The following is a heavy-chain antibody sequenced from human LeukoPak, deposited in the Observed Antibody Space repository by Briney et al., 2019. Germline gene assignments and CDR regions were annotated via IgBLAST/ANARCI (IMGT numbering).Heavy chain of an antibody. CDR3: ARDGVYSSSSPDY. Sequence: GGSLRLSCAASGFIFSSYWMSWVRQAPGKGLEWVANIKQDGSAKYYVDSVKGRFTISRDNAKNSLYLQMNSLRAEDTAVYYCARDGVYSSSSPDYWGQGTLVTVSS. D-gene: IGHD6-6*01. J-gene: IGHJ4*02. CDR1: GFIFSSYW. V-gene: IGHV3-7*01. CDR2: IKQDGSAK.